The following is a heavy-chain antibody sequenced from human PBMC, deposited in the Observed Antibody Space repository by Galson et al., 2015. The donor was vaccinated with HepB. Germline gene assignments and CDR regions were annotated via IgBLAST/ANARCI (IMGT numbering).Heavy chain of an antibody. V-gene: IGHV3-73*01. CDR1: GFTFSGSA. J-gene: IGHJ4*02. CDR2: IRSKANSYAT. Sequence: SLRLSCAASGFTFSGSAMHWVRQASGKGLEWVGRIRSKANSYATAYAASVKGRFTISRDDSKNTAYLQMNSLKTEDTAVYYCTVSYGYVGALAWAGYYWGQGTLVTVSS. D-gene: IGHD5-18*01. CDR3: TVSYGYVGALAWAGYY.